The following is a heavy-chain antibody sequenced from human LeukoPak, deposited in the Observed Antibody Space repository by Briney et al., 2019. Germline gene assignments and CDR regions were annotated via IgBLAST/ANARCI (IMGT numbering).Heavy chain of an antibody. D-gene: IGHD3-22*01. V-gene: IGHV3-9*01. CDR2: ISWNSGSI. J-gene: IGHJ4*02. CDR1: GFTFDDYA. CDR3: ARDPENEGVRPYYYDSSPTDDY. Sequence: PGGSLRLSCAASGFTFDDYAMHWVRQAPGKGLEWVSGISWNSGSIGYADSVKGRFTISRDNAKNSLYLQMNSLRAEDTAVYYCARDPENEGVRPYYYDSSPTDDYWGQGTLVTVSS.